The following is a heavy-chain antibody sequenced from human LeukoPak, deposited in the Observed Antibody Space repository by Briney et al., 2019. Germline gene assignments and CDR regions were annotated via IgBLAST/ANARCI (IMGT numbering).Heavy chain of an antibody. J-gene: IGHJ4*02. V-gene: IGHV1-3*04. CDR2: INTGNGDT. CDR1: GYTFTSYA. D-gene: IGHD1-26*01. CDR3: ARDLGSGSLHY. Sequence: ASVKVSCKASGYTFTSYAIHWMRQAPGQRLEWLGWINTGNGDTRYSQTFQGRVTITSDTSASTAYMELSSLRSEDTAVYYCARDLGSGSLHYWGQGTLVTVSS.